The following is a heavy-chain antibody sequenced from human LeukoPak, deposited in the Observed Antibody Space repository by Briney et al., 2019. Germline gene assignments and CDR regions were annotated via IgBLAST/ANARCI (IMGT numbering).Heavy chain of an antibody. D-gene: IGHD3-9*01. CDR1: GGSFSGYY. J-gene: IGHJ6*03. V-gene: IGHV4-34*01. Sequence: PSETLSLTCAVYGGSFSGYYWSWIRQPPGKGLEWIGEINHSGSTNYNPSLKSRVTISVDTSKNQFSLKLSSVTAADTAVYYCARRGYDILTGYPTHYYYMDVWGKGTTVTISS. CDR2: INHSGST. CDR3: ARRGYDILTGYPTHYYYMDV.